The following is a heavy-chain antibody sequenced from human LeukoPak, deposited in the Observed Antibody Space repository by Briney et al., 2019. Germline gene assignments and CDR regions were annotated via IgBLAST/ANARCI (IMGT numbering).Heavy chain of an antibody. J-gene: IGHJ4*02. CDR3: ASTKWELLRDRLLYFDY. CDR1: GYTFTSYA. D-gene: IGHD1-26*01. Sequence: ASVKVSCKASGYTFTSYAMHWVRQAPGQRLEWMGWINAGNGNTKYSQKFQGRVTITSDTSASTAYMELSSLRSEDTAVYYCASTKWELLRDRLLYFDYWGQGTLVTVSS. V-gene: IGHV1-3*01. CDR2: INAGNGNT.